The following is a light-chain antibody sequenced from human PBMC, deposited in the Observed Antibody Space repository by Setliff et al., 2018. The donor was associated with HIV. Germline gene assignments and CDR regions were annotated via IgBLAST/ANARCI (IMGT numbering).Light chain of an antibody. Sequence: QSALTQPASVSGSPGQSITISCTGSSSDVGSYDYVSWYQRFPGKAPKLIIYDVISRPSGISSRFSGSKSGNTASLTISGLQAEDDGYYFCASYTGISAPVLFGGGTKVTVL. CDR2: DVI. V-gene: IGLV2-14*03. CDR3: ASYTGISAPVL. CDR1: SSDVGSYDY. J-gene: IGLJ3*02.